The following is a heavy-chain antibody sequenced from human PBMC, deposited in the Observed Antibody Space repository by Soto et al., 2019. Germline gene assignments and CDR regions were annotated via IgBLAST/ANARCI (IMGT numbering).Heavy chain of an antibody. D-gene: IGHD1-1*01. CDR1: GFTISGKKY. CDR3: ATWHEREHAYDV. CDR2: LYDLDGS. J-gene: IGHJ3*01. V-gene: IGHV3-53*01. Sequence: DVQLVESGGGLIQPGASLRLSCAALGFTISGKKYVAWVRQAPGKGLEWVSALYDLDGSFYAASVKGRFTTSSDSSKTTVYLQMNDLRPDDTAVYYCATWHEREHAYDVWGQGTTVTVSS.